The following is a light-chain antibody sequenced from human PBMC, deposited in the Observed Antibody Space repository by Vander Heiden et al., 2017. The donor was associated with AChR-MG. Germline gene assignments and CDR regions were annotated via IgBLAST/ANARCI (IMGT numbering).Light chain of an antibody. CDR2: SNN. CDR1: SSNSGSNT. CDR3: AVWDDSLNGQV. Sequence: QSVLTQPPSASVTPGQRVTISFSGSSSNSGSNTVNWYRQLPGKAPKLLIYSNNQRPSGVPDRFSGSKSGTSASLAISGLQSEDEADYYCAVWDDSLNGQVFGTGTKVTVL. V-gene: IGLV1-44*01. J-gene: IGLJ1*01.